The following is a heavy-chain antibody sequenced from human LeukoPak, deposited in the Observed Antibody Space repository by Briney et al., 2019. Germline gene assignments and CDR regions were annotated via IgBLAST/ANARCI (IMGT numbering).Heavy chain of an antibody. Sequence: GGSLRLSCAASGFTVSSYGMHWVRQAPGKGLEWVAVISYDGSNKYYADSVKGRFTISRDNSKNTLYLQMNSLRAEDTAVYYCANLLRWEPYWGQGTLVTVSS. CDR1: GFTVSSYG. V-gene: IGHV3-30*18. CDR2: ISYDGSNK. D-gene: IGHD4-23*01. CDR3: ANLLRWEPY. J-gene: IGHJ4*02.